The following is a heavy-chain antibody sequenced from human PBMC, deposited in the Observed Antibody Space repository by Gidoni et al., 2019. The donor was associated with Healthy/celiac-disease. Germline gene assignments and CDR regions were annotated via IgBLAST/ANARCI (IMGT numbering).Heavy chain of an antibody. J-gene: IGHJ3*02. V-gene: IGHV4-31*03. D-gene: IGHD3-9*01. CDR1: GGSISSGGYY. Sequence: QVQLQESGPGLVKPSQTLSLTCTVSGGSISSGGYYWSWIRQHPGKGLEWIGYIYYSGSTYYNPSLKSRVTISVDTSKNQFSLKLSSVTAADTAVYYCARDRNDILTGYHDAFDIWGQGTMVTVSS. CDR2: IYYSGST. CDR3: ARDRNDILTGYHDAFDI.